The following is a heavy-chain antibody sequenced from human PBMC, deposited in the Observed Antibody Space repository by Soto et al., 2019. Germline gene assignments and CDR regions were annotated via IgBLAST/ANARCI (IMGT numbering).Heavy chain of an antibody. V-gene: IGHV3-23*01. Sequence: EVQLLESGGGLVQPGGSLRLSCVASGFTFSSYAMRWVRQAPVKGLEWVSAISGSGGSTYYADSVKGRFTISRDNSKNTLYLQMNSLRAEDTAVYYCARRGSGSYYDYGGQGTLVTVSS. CDR1: GFTFSSYA. CDR3: ARRGSGSYYDY. J-gene: IGHJ4*02. CDR2: ISGSGGST. D-gene: IGHD1-26*01.